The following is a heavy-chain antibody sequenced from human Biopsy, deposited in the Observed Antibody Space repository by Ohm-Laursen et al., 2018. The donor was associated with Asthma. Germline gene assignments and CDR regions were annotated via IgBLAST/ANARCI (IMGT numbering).Heavy chain of an antibody. J-gene: IGHJ4*02. CDR3: ARIPRRSGSYFVDY. CDR2: IHHSGTS. CDR1: GDSITSGGCC. Sequence: TLSLTCTVSGDSITSGGCCWNWIRQHPGKGLEWIGYIHHSGTSYFNPSLKSRVSFSRDTSKNQFSLRLSSVTAADTAMYYCARIPRRSGSYFVDYWGQGTLGTVSS. D-gene: IGHD3-22*01. V-gene: IGHV4-31*03.